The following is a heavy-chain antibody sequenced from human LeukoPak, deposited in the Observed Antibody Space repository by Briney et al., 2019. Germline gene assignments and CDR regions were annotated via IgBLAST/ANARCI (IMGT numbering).Heavy chain of an antibody. CDR2: INHSGST. V-gene: IGHV4-34*01. D-gene: IGHD2-2*01. Sequence: SETLSLTCAVYGGSFSGYYWSWIRQPPGKGLEWIGEINHSGSTNYNPSLMSRVTISVDTSKNQFSLKLSSVTAADTAVYYCAVPAATNHNNAFDIWGQGTMVTVSS. J-gene: IGHJ3*02. CDR1: GGSFSGYY. CDR3: AVPAATNHNNAFDI.